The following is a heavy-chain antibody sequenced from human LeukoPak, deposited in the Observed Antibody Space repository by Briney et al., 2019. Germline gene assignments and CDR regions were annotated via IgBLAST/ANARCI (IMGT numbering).Heavy chain of an antibody. CDR1: GFTFTSSA. V-gene: IGHV1-58*02. CDR2: IVVGSGNT. CDR3: AADSQYDFWSGPMTENAFDI. Sequence: SVKVSCKASGFTFTSSAMQWVRQARGQRLEWIGWIVVGSGNTNYAQKFQERVTITRDMSTSTAYMELGSLRSEDTAVYYCAADSQYDFWSGPMTENAFDIWGQGTMVTVSS. J-gene: IGHJ3*02. D-gene: IGHD3-3*01.